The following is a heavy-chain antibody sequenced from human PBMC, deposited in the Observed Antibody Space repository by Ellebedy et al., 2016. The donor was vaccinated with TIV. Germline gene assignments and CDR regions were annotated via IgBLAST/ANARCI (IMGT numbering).Heavy chain of an antibody. Sequence: GESLKISXAASGFTFSSYNMNWVRQAPGKGLEWVSYISSVLTIYYADSVKGRFIISRDNTKNSLFLQMNSLGVEDTAVYYCARDGSEWSRDYWGQGTLVTVSS. CDR3: ARDGSEWSRDY. J-gene: IGHJ4*02. CDR1: GFTFSSYN. D-gene: IGHD3-3*01. V-gene: IGHV3-48*03. CDR2: ISSVLTI.